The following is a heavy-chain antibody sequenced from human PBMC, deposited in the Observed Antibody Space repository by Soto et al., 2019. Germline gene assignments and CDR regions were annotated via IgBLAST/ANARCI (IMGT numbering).Heavy chain of an antibody. Sequence: QVQLVQSGAEVKKPGASVKVSCKASGYTFTSYAMHWVRQAPGQRLEWMGWINAGNGNTKYSQKFQGRVTITRDTSASTAYMELSSLRSEDTAVYYCAGGENYYDSSAYFDYWGQGTLVTVSS. D-gene: IGHD3-22*01. V-gene: IGHV1-3*01. CDR3: AGGENYYDSSAYFDY. CDR2: INAGNGNT. J-gene: IGHJ4*02. CDR1: GYTFTSYA.